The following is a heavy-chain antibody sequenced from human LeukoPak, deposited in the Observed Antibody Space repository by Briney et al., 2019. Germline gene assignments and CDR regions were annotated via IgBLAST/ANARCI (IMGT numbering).Heavy chain of an antibody. CDR2: IKQDGSEK. CDR3: ASGAQFKFSGYYGFFDY. Sequence: GGSLRLSCAASGFTFSSYWMSWVRQAPGKGLEWVANIKQDGSEKYYVDSVKGRFTISRDNAKNSLYLQMNSLRAEDTAVYYCASGAQFKFSGYYGFFDYWGQGTLVTVSS. CDR1: GFTFSSYW. J-gene: IGHJ4*02. D-gene: IGHD3-3*01. V-gene: IGHV3-7*01.